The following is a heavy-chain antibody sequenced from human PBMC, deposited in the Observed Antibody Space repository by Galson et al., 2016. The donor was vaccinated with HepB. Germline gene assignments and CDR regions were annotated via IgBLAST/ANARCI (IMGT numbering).Heavy chain of an antibody. V-gene: IGHV4-34*01. CDR3: ARLNAGAVDY. Sequence: ETLSLTCAVYGVSFSDYYWSWVRQPPGKGLEWIGEINHSGSTNYNPSLKSRVTISVDTSKNQFSLNLSSVTAADTAVYYCARLNAGAVDYWGQGTLVTVSS. CDR1: GVSFSDYY. J-gene: IGHJ4*02. D-gene: IGHD2-2*01. CDR2: INHSGST.